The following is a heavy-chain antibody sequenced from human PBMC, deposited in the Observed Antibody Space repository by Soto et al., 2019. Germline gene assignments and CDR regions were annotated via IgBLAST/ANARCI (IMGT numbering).Heavy chain of an antibody. J-gene: IGHJ6*02. CDR3: ARGGQECSSTGCSYNYDGMDV. CDR2: ISAYNGNT. D-gene: IGHD2-2*01. V-gene: IGHV1-18*01. Sequence: ASVKVSCKASGYTFAYYGIGWVRQAPGRGLEWLGWISAYNGNTHHAQNLQGRVTMTTDTSTSTAYMELRSLRSDDTAVYYCARGGQECSSTGCSYNYDGMDVWGQGTTVTSP. CDR1: GYTFAYYG.